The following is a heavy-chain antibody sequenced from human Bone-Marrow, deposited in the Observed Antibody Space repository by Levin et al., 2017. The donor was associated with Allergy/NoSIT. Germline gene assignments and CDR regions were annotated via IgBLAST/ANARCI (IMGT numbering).Heavy chain of an antibody. V-gene: IGHV1-2*04. D-gene: IGHD6-13*01. CDR2: INPNSGGT. Sequence: GASVKVSCKASGYTFTGYYMHWVRQAPGQGLEWMGWINPNSGGTNYAQKFQGWVTMTRDTSISTAYMGLSRLRSDDTAVYYCAREYPPIAAAGHGYKIYYYYYGMDVWGQGTTVTVSS. CDR1: GYTFTGYY. J-gene: IGHJ6*02. CDR3: AREYPPIAAAGHGYKIYYYYYGMDV.